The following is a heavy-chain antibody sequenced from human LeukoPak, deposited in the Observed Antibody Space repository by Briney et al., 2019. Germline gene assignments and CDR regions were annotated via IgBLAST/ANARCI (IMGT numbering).Heavy chain of an antibody. CDR1: GGSISSTSYY. J-gene: IGHJ4*02. D-gene: IGHD6-19*01. V-gene: IGHV4-39*01. Sequence: PSETLSLTCTVSGGSISSTSYYWGWIRQPPGKGLEWIGSVYYNGNTYYNPSLKSRVTISVDTSKNQFSLKLSSVTAADTAVYYCARVDDSNGWPIDYWGQGTLVTVSS. CDR2: VYYNGNT. CDR3: ARVDDSNGWPIDY.